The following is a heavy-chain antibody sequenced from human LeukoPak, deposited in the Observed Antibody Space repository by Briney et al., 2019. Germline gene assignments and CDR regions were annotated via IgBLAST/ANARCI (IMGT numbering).Heavy chain of an antibody. J-gene: IGHJ4*02. V-gene: IGHV3-23*01. Sequence: GGSLRLSCAASGFTLSSYAMSWVRQAPGKGLEWVSSISGSGGNTYYAGSVKGRFTISRDNSKNTLYLQMNSLRGEDTAVYYCAKSLRAYCSSATCYFYYFDYWGQGTLVTVSS. CDR3: AKSLRAYCSSATCYFYYFDY. CDR2: ISGSGGNT. CDR1: GFTLSSYA. D-gene: IGHD2-2*01.